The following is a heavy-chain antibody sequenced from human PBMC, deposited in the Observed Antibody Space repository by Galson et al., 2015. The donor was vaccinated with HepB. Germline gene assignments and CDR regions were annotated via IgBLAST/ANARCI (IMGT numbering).Heavy chain of an antibody. J-gene: IGHJ4*02. D-gene: IGHD3-16*01. CDR3: ARDRPGYGGSQYLDN. V-gene: IGHV1-69*04. Sequence: SVKVSCKASGSTFTSFAISWVRKTPGQGLERIGRVSPHPYLTTYGFNFEGRVTLSADISATTAYMELTGLKFENTAVYFCARDRPGYGGSQYLDNWGQGTLITVAS. CDR1: GSTFTSFA. CDR2: VSPHPYLT.